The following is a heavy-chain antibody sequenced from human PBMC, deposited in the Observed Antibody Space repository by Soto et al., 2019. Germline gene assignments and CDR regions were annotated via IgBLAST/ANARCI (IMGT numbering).Heavy chain of an antibody. J-gene: IGHJ6*02. D-gene: IGHD1-1*01. CDR1: GFTFSSYA. CDR2: ISGSGGST. V-gene: IGHV3-23*01. Sequence: PGGSLRLSCAASGFTFSSYAMSWVRQAPGKGLEWVSAISGSGGSTYYADSVKGRFTISRDNSKNTLYLQMNSLRAEDTAVYYCAKDHPHTTPPLQPANYYYGMDVWGQGTTVTVSS. CDR3: AKDHPHTTPPLQPANYYYGMDV.